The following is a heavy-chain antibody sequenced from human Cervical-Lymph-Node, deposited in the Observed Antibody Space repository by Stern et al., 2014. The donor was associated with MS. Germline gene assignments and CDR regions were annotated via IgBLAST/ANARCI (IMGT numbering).Heavy chain of an antibody. Sequence: EVHLVESGGRFVQPGGSLRLSCAASGLTFSNYWMHWVRQVPGKGLEWVSRINTAATSTDYAHSVKGRFIISRENSNNMLYLQMNSLRAEDTAVYYCGRTEIRVGITGIQYWGQGTLVTVSS. CDR1: GLTFSNYW. CDR3: GRTEIRVGITGIQY. J-gene: IGHJ4*02. D-gene: IGHD1-26*01. CDR2: INTAATST. V-gene: IGHV3-74*02.